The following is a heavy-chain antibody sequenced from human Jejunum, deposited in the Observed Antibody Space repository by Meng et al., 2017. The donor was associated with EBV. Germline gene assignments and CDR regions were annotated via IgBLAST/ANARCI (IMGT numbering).Heavy chain of an antibody. V-gene: IGHV4-39*07. Sequence: QLQLQESGPGLVKPSAXLSLTCAGPGCTISSTSYYWGWIRQPPGKGLEWIGSIYYSGSAYYNPSLKSRVTISVDTSKNQFSLKLTSVTAADTAVFYCARANYDILTVYSRAFDIWGQGTMVTVSS. D-gene: IGHD3-9*01. CDR3: ARANYDILTVYSRAFDI. CDR2: IYYSGSA. CDR1: GCTISSTSYY. J-gene: IGHJ3*02.